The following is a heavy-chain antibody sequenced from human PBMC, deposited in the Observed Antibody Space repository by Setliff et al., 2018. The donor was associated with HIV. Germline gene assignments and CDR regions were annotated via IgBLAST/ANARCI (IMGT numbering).Heavy chain of an antibody. CDR3: ARHARNSAIGTSWFDP. CDR1: GGSISSYY. D-gene: IGHD6-13*01. J-gene: IGHJ5*02. Sequence: SETLSLTCTVSGGSISSYYWSWIRQPPGKGLEWIGHISTSGSSNYNPSLKSRVTISVDMSKNQFSLNLSSVTAADTALYYCARHARNSAIGTSWFDPWGQGTLVTVSS. V-gene: IGHV4-4*09. CDR2: ISTSGSS.